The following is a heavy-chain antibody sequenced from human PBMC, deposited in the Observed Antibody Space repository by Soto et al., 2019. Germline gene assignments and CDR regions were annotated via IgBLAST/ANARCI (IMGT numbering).Heavy chain of an antibody. CDR3: ASERSSGCDY. V-gene: IGHV1-8*01. CDR2: MNPNSGNT. D-gene: IGHD6-19*01. CDR1: GYTFTSYD. Sequence: QVQLVQSGAEVKKPGASVKVSCKASGYTFTSYDINWVRQATGQGLEWMGWMNPNSGNTAYAQKFQDRVTMTRNTPISTAYMEAISLRSEETPVYYSASERSSGCDYWGQGTLVTVSS. J-gene: IGHJ4*02.